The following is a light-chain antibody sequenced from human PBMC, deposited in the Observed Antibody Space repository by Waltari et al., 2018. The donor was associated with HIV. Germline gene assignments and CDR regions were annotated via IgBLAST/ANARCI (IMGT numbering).Light chain of an antibody. CDR2: DDS. J-gene: IGLJ2*01. V-gene: IGLV3-21*02. CDR1: NIGTQS. CDR3: QVWNSRSDHLV. Sequence: SYVLTQPPSVSVPPGQTATITCGGDNIGTQSVHWYQQKPGQAPVVVGYDDSDRPSGIPERFSGSNSGNTATLTISRVEAGDEADYHCQVWNSRSDHLVFGGGTKLTVL.